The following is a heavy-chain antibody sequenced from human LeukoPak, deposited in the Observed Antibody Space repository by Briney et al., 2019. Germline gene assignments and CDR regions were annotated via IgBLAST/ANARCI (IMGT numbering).Heavy chain of an antibody. V-gene: IGHV4-39*07. CDR3: ARDRSILYSSSWYVDY. D-gene: IGHD6-13*01. CDR1: GGSISSSSYY. CDR2: IYYSGST. J-gene: IGHJ4*02. Sequence: SETLSLTCTVSGGSISSSSYYWGWIRQPPGKGLEWIGSIYYSGSTYYNPSLKSRVTISVDTSKNQFSLKLSSVTAADTAVYYCARDRSILYSSSWYVDYWGQGTLVTVSS.